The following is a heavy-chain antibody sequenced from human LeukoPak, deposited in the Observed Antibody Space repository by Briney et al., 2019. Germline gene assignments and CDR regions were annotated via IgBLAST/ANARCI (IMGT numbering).Heavy chain of an antibody. CDR3: ARDSAVAYIYGMDV. J-gene: IGHJ6*02. CDR2: IYYSGTT. CDR1: GDSISRSY. D-gene: IGHD6-19*01. V-gene: IGHV4-59*12. Sequence: SETLSLTCTVWGDSISRSYWSCLRQPPGKALVWIGYIYYSGTTNYNPSLKSRVTISVDTSKIQFSLKLSSVTAADTAVYYCARDSAVAYIYGMDVWGQGARVTVSS.